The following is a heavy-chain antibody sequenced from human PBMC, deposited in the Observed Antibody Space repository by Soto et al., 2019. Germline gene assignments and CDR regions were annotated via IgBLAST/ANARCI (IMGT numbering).Heavy chain of an antibody. CDR1: GGSINSYY. CDR3: AGIRKINPLEYAMDV. Sequence: QVQLQEAGPGLVKPSETLSLTCTVSGGSINSYYWNWIRQPPGKGLEWIGYMYYSGSTDYSPSLRNWVSFALEMTDMLFSLQMICVHAAKTGRYFCAGIRKINPLEYAMDVCGEWTTVTVSS. CDR2: MYYSGST. J-gene: IGHJ6*01. D-gene: IGHD1-1*01. V-gene: IGHV4-59*12.